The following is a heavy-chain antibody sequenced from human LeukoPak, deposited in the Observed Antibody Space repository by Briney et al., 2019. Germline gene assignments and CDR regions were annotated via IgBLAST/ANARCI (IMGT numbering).Heavy chain of an antibody. D-gene: IGHD6-19*01. CDR3: VRRDTGWNYFDY. Sequence: SETLSLTCAVSGGSINSHYWGWIRQPPGKGLQWIGDIYYTGKNNYNPSLKSRVTISLDTSKDHLSLNLASVLAADTAIYYCVRRDTGWNYFDYWGQGILVTVSS. J-gene: IGHJ4*02. V-gene: IGHV4-59*08. CDR1: GGSINSHY. CDR2: IYYTGKN.